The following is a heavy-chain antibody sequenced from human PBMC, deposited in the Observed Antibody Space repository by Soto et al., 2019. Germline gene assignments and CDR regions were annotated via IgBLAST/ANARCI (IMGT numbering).Heavy chain of an antibody. V-gene: IGHV3-33*01. D-gene: IGHD6-13*01. Sequence: GGSLRLSCAASGFTFSSYGMHWVRQAPGKGLEWVAVIWYDGSNKYYADSVKGRFTISRDNSKNTLYLQMNSLRSEDTAVYYCARAYSSSWSLDYWGQGTLVTV. CDR3: ARAYSSSWSLDY. CDR1: GFTFSSYG. J-gene: IGHJ4*02. CDR2: IWYDGSNK.